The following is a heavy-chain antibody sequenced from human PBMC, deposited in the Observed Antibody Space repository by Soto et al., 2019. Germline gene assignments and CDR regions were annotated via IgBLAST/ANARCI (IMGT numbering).Heavy chain of an antibody. Sequence: PGGSLRLSCAASGFPFSSYAMSWVRQAPGKGLEWVSSIGGSGGRSGGSTYYGVPVKDRFTISRDISQNTLYLQMNSLSAEDTAVYFCARVRDVSPFFEMDAWGQGTTVTVSS. CDR1: GFPFSSYA. D-gene: IGHD3-10*02. J-gene: IGHJ6*02. CDR2: IGGSGGRSGGST. V-gene: IGHV3-23*01. CDR3: ARVRDVSPFFEMDA.